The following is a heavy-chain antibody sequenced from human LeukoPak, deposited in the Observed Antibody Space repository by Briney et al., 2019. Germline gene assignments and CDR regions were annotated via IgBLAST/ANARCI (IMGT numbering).Heavy chain of an antibody. CDR2: ISGTGGST. CDR3: AKDVRSYYDSSGYGYFDY. D-gene: IGHD3-22*01. J-gene: IGHJ4*02. V-gene: IGHV3-23*01. Sequence: GGSLRLSCAASGLTFSSYAMSWVRQAPGKGLEWVSVISGTGGSTYYADSVKGRFTISRDNSKNTLYLQVNSLRAEDTAVYYCAKDVRSYYDSSGYGYFDYWGQGTLVTVSS. CDR1: GLTFSSYA.